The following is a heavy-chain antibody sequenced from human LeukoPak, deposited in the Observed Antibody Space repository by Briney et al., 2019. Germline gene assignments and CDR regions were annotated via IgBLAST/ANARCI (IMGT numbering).Heavy chain of an antibody. V-gene: IGHV4-59*12. D-gene: IGHD3-22*01. CDR1: GGSISSYY. CDR3: ARVQYYYDSSGYLSYYFDY. J-gene: IGHJ4*02. CDR2: IFYSGST. Sequence: TSETLSLTCTVSGGSISSYYWSWIRQPPGKGLEWIGYIFYSGSTNYNPSLKSRVTISVDTSKNQFSLKLSSVTAADTAVYYCARVQYYYDSSGYLSYYFDYWGQGTLVTVSS.